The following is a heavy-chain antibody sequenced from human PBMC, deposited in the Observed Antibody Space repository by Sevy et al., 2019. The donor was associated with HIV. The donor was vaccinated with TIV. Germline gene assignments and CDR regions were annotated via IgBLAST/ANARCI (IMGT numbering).Heavy chain of an antibody. Sequence: GGSLRLSCAASGFTFSSYGMHWVRQAPGKGLEWVAFIRYDGSNKYYADSVKGRFTISRDNSKNTLYLQMNSLRAEETAVYYCAKDVVVVAAGYYYYYYGMDVWGQGTTVTVSS. V-gene: IGHV3-30*02. J-gene: IGHJ6*02. CDR2: IRYDGSNK. D-gene: IGHD2-15*01. CDR3: AKDVVVVAAGYYYYYYGMDV. CDR1: GFTFSSYG.